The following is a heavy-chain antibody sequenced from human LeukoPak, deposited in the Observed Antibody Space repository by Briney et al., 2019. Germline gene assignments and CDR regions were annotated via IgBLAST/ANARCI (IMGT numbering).Heavy chain of an antibody. V-gene: IGHV1-69*05. CDR2: IIPIFGTA. J-gene: IGHJ4*02. Sequence: SVKVSCKASGGTFSSYAISWVRQAPGQGLEWMGGIIPIFGTANYAQKFQGRVTITTDESTSTAYMELSSLRSEDTAVYYCARGGDSSGWYEKDYFDYWGQGTLVTVSS. CDR3: ARGGDSSGWYEKDYFDY. D-gene: IGHD6-19*01. CDR1: GGTFSSYA.